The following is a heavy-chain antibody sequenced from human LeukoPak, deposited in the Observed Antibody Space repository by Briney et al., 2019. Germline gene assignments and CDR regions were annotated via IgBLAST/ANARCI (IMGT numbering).Heavy chain of an antibody. D-gene: IGHD1-26*01. Sequence: PGGSLRLSCVASGFTFSRSAMSWVRQAPGTGLDFASSIIYSGTATYYADSVKGRFTISRDYSKNNLYLQMNSLRAEDTAVYYCARDFLSGGSDSFDIWGQGTMVTVSS. J-gene: IGHJ3*02. CDR2: IIYSGTAT. CDR1: GFTFSRSA. CDR3: ARDFLSGGSDSFDI. V-gene: IGHV3-23*01.